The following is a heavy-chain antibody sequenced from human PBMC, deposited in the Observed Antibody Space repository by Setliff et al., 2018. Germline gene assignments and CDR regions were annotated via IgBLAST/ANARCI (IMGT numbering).Heavy chain of an antibody. Sequence: GASVKVSCKASGFTFTDYLMNWMRQAPEQGLEWMGRINLNTGNIFYAQEFQGRVTLTRDTSTSAGYLELRGLTSDDTAVYYCARSPPNRGSGSGWYGDFWGQGTLVTAP. CDR2: INLNTGNI. D-gene: IGHD6-19*01. J-gene: IGHJ4*02. CDR1: GFTFTDYL. CDR3: ARSPPNRGSGSGWYGDF. V-gene: IGHV1-2*02.